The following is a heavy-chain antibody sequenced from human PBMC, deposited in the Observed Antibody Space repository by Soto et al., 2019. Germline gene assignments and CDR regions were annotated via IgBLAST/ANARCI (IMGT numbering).Heavy chain of an antibody. J-gene: IGHJ6*02. CDR2: IRRKANSYTT. CDR3: AMLGGWSGGSSGMDV. V-gene: IGHV3-72*01. D-gene: IGHD2-15*01. Sequence: EVQLVESGGGLVQPGGSLRLSCAASGLIFSDYHMDWVRQAPGKGLEWVGRIRRKANSYTTEYAASVKGRFTISRDDSKNSLYLQMNSLKSEDTAVYYCAMLGGWSGGSSGMDVWCQGTTVTVPS. CDR1: GLIFSDYH.